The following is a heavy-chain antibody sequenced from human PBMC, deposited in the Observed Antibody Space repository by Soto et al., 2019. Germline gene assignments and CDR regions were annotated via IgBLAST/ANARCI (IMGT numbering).Heavy chain of an antibody. V-gene: IGHV1-2*04. J-gene: IGHJ4*02. Sequence: GVSVKVSCKASGYTFTGYYMHWVRQAPGQGLEWMGWINPNSGGTNYAQKFQGWVTMTRDTSISTAYMELSRLRSDDTAVYYCAVSRRDGYILDYWGQGTLVIVSS. CDR3: AVSRRDGYILDY. D-gene: IGHD5-12*01. CDR2: INPNSGGT. CDR1: GYTFTGYY.